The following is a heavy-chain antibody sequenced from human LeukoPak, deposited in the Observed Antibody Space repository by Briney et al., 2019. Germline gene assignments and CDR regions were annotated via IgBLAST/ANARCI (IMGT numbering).Heavy chain of an antibody. CDR3: AKDQIYSYGFDY. V-gene: IGHV3-23*01. D-gene: IGHD5-18*01. J-gene: IGHJ4*02. Sequence: GGSLRLSCAAYGFTFSSYAMSWVRQAPGKGLEWVSAISGSGGSTYYADSGKGRFTISRDNSKNTLYLQMNSLRAEDTAVYYCAKDQIYSYGFDYWGQGTLVTVSS. CDR2: ISGSGGST. CDR1: GFTFSSYA.